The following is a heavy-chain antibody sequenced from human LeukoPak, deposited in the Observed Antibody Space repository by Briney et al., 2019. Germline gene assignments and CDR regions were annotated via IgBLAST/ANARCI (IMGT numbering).Heavy chain of an antibody. J-gene: IGHJ3*02. V-gene: IGHV5-51*01. CDR2: IYPGDSDT. D-gene: IGHD4-11*01. CDR3: ASLTSTTDDAFDI. CDR1: GYSFTSYW. Sequence: GESLKISCKGSGYSFTSYWVGWVRQMPGKGLEWMGIIYPGDSDTRYSPSFQGQVTIAADKSISTAYLQWSSLKASDTAMYYSASLTSTTDDAFDIWGQGTMVTVSS.